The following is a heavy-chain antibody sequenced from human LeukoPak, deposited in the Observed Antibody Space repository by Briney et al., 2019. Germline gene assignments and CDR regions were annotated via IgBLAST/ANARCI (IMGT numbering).Heavy chain of an antibody. CDR2: ISGSGGST. D-gene: IGHD3-22*01. J-gene: IGHJ1*01. V-gene: IGHV3-23*01. Sequence: GGSLRLSCAASGFTFNSYARSCVRQAPGKGLEWVSAISGSGGSTYYADSVKGRFTISRDNSKNTLYLQMNSLRAEDTAVYYCATGSCYYPEYFQHWGQGTLVTVSS. CDR3: ATGSCYYPEYFQH. CDR1: GFTFNSYA.